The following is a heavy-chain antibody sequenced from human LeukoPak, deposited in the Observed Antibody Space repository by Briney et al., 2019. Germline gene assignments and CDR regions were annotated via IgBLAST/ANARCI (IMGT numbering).Heavy chain of an antibody. CDR1: GGSISSGGYS. CDR3: ARDRWPVDY. V-gene: IGHV4-31*03. J-gene: IGHJ4*02. CDR2: IYYSGST. Sequence: SQTLSLTCTVSGGSISSGGYSWSWLRQHPGKGLEWIGYIYYSGSTSYNPSLKSRVTISVDTSKNQFSLKLSSVTAADTAVYYCARDRWPVDYWGQGTLVTVSS. D-gene: IGHD3-16*02.